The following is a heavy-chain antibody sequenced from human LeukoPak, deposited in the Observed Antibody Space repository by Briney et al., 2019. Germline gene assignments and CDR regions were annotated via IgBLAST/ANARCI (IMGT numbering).Heavy chain of an antibody. D-gene: IGHD2-2*01. CDR3: ATPGREYQLLLYAFDI. CDR1: GYTLTELS. CDR2: FDTEDGET. J-gene: IGHJ3*02. Sequence: ASVKVSCKVSGYTLTELSMHWVRQAPGKGLEWMGGFDTEDGETIYAQKFQGRVTMTEDTSTDTAYMELSSLRSEDTAVYYCATPGREYQLLLYAFDIWGQGTMVTVSS. V-gene: IGHV1-24*01.